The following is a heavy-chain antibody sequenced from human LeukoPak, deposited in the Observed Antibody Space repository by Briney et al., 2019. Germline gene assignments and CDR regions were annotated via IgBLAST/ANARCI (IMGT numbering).Heavy chain of an antibody. CDR3: ARIPNSANFPNWFDP. J-gene: IGHJ5*02. D-gene: IGHD4/OR15-4a*01. V-gene: IGHV3-30*02. CDR1: GFTFSTYG. Sequence: PGGSLRLSCAASGFTFSTYGIHWVRQAPGKGLEWVAFIQYDGSYKFYADSVQGRFSISRDNSKNTLFLQMNSLRAEDTAVYYCARIPNSANFPNWFDPWGQGTLVIVSS. CDR2: IQYDGSYK.